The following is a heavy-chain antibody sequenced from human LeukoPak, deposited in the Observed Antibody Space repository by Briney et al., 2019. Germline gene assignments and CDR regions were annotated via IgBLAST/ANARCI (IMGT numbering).Heavy chain of an antibody. CDR1: GFTFSSHD. D-gene: IGHD3-22*01. CDR2: ISYDGGKK. J-gene: IGHJ4*02. V-gene: IGHV3-30*03. Sequence: GGSLRLSCAASGFTFSSHDMHWVRQAPGKGLEWVAIISYDGGKKEHVDSVKGRLTISRDTAKNSPYLQMNTRRAEHTAVYYCARASRYDSSGYYPYYFDYWGQGTLVTVSS. CDR3: ARASRYDSSGYYPYYFDY.